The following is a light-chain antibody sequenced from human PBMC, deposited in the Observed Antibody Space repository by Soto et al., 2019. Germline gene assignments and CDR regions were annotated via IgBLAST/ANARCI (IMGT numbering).Light chain of an antibody. CDR3: QQYGSSYT. J-gene: IGKJ5*01. V-gene: IGKV3-15*01. CDR2: GAS. Sequence: EILMTQSPSTVAVSRLERSTLSCISSQSVSSNLAWYQQKPGQAPRLLIYGASTRATGIPARFSGSGSGTAFTLTISSLQSEDFAVYYCQQYGSSYTFGQGTRLEIK. CDR1: QSVSSN.